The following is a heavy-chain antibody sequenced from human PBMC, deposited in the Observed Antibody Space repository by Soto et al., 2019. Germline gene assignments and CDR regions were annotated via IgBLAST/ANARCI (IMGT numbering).Heavy chain of an antibody. V-gene: IGHV5-51*01. CDR1: GYSFTSYW. J-gene: IGHJ4*02. D-gene: IGHD1-1*01. CDR2: IYPGDSDT. CDR3: ATANDVLQDYFDY. Sequence: PGESLKISCKGSGYSFTSYWIGWVRQMPGKGLEWMGIIYPGDSDTRYSPSFQGQVTISADKSISTAYLQWSSLKASDTAMYYCATANDVLQDYFDYWGQGTLVTVSS.